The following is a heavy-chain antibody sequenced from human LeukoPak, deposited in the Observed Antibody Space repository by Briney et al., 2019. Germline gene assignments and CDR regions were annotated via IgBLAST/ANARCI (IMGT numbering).Heavy chain of an antibody. J-gene: IGHJ5*02. CDR3: ARLSVSPRGRISSRRFDP. V-gene: IGHV4-34*01. CDR2: MNHSGST. CDR1: GGSFSGYY. Sequence: SETLSLTCAVYGGSFSGYYWSWLRHPPGKGLEWLGEMNHSGSTNYNPYLKSRVTILVDTTKNQFSLKLSSVTAADTAVYYCARLSVSPRGRISSRRFDPWGQGTLVTVSS.